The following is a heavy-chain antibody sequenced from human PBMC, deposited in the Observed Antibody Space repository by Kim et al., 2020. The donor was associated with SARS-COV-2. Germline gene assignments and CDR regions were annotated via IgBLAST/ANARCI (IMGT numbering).Heavy chain of an antibody. D-gene: IGHD2-2*01. CDR2: INPNSGGT. CDR1: GYTFTGYY. J-gene: IGHJ4*02. V-gene: IGHV1-2*02. Sequence: ASVKVSCKASGYTFTGYYMHWVRQAPGQGLEWMGWINPNSGGTNYAQKFQGRVTMTRDTSISTAYMELSRLRSDDTAVYYCARGPGYCSSTSCSYYFDYWGQGTLVTVSS. CDR3: ARGPGYCSSTSCSYYFDY.